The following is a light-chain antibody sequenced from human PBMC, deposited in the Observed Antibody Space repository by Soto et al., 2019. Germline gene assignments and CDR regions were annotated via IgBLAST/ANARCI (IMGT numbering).Light chain of an antibody. V-gene: IGLV2-23*01. Sequence: QSALTEPASVSGSPGQSITISCSGTTSDVGGYNLVSWYQQHTAKAPKLLIYEGTQRPSGVSIRFSGSKSGNTASLTISGLQAEDEADYYCCSYASSSSYVFGTGTKVTVL. J-gene: IGLJ1*01. CDR1: TSDVGGYNL. CDR3: CSYASSSSYV. CDR2: EGT.